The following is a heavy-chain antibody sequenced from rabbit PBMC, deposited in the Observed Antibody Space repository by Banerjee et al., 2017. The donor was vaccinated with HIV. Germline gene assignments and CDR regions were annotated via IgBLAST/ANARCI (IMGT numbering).Heavy chain of an antibody. Sequence: QSLEESGGDLVKPGASLTLTCTASGFSFSSGYDMCWVRQAPGKGLEWIACIYAGSSGYTYYASWAKGRFTISKTSTTTVALQMTSLTAADTATYFCARNAGYANAGDAYFKLWGPGTLVTVS. CDR1: GFSFSSGYD. J-gene: IGHJ4*01. V-gene: IGHV1S40*01. CDR2: IYAGSSGYT. D-gene: IGHD6-1*01. CDR3: ARNAGYANAGDAYFKL.